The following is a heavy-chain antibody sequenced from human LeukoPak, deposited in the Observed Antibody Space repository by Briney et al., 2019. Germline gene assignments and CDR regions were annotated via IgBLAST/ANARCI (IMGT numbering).Heavy chain of an antibody. Sequence: PSETLSLTCTVSGGSISSYYWSWIRHRAGRGLEWIGRIYTSGSTNYNPSLKSRVTMSVDTSKNQFSLKLSSVTAADTAVYYCAREIMASSGYHPTLDYYYMDVWGKGTTVSVSS. CDR1: GGSISSYY. CDR3: AREIMASSGYHPTLDYYYMDV. D-gene: IGHD3-22*01. CDR2: IYTSGST. V-gene: IGHV4-4*07. J-gene: IGHJ6*03.